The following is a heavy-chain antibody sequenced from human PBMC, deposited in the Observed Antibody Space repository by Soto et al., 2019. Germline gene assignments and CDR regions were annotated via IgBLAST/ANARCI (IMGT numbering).Heavy chain of an antibody. V-gene: IGHV3-23*01. Sequence: GGSLGLSCAASGFPFNNYAMSWVRQAPGKGLEWVSGISVSGDSTYYADSVKGRFTISRDNSKNTLYLQMNNLRAEDTAVYYCADGGEWSFNFVYWGQGTLVTVSS. CDR2: ISVSGDST. CDR3: ADGGEWSFNFVY. CDR1: GFPFNNYA. D-gene: IGHD3-3*01. J-gene: IGHJ4*02.